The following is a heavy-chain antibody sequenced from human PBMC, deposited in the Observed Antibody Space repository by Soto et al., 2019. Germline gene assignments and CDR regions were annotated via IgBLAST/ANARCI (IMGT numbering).Heavy chain of an antibody. CDR3: AKLTRMVRGVWYWFDP. J-gene: IGHJ5*02. V-gene: IGHV1-69*01. CDR1: GGTFSSYA. D-gene: IGHD3-10*01. CDR2: IIPIFGTA. Sequence: QVQLVQSGAEVKKPGSSVKVSCKASGGTFSSYAISWVRQAPGQGLEWMGGIIPIFGTANYAQKFQGRVTITADESTSTADMELSSLRSEDTAVYYCAKLTRMVRGVWYWFDPWGQGTLVTVSA.